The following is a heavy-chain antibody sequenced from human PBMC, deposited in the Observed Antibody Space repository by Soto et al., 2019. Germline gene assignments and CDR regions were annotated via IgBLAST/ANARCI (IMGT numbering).Heavy chain of an antibody. Sequence: GGSLRLSCAASGFTFSSYGMHWVRQAPGKGLEWVAVISYDGSNKYYADSVKGRFTISRDNSKNTLYLQMNGLRAEDTAVYYCAKERYDFWSGYPDYGMDVWGQGPTVTVSS. CDR2: ISYDGSNK. CDR1: GFTFSSYG. V-gene: IGHV3-30*18. CDR3: AKERYDFWSGYPDYGMDV. J-gene: IGHJ6*02. D-gene: IGHD3-3*01.